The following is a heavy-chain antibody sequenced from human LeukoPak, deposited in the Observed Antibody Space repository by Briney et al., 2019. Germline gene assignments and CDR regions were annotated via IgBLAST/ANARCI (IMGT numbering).Heavy chain of an antibody. CDR3: ARAGDNTTMVTQ. Sequence: GGSLRLSCAVSGFSFSSYGINWVRQPPGKGLEWVSFISSGSNYIYYADSVKGRFTISRDNAMNSLYLQMNSLRAEDTAVYYCARAGDNTTMVTQWGQGTLVTVSS. J-gene: IGHJ4*02. V-gene: IGHV3-21*01. CDR2: ISSGSNYI. CDR1: GFSFSSYG. D-gene: IGHD5-18*01.